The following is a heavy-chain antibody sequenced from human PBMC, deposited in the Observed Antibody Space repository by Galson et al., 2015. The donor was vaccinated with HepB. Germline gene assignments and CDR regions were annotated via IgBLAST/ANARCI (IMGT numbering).Heavy chain of an antibody. CDR2: IIPIFGTA. Sequence: LEWMGGIIPIFGTANYAQKFQGRVTITADESTSTAYMELSSLRSEDTAVYYCARERVGYYDFWSGSFDYWGQGTLVTVSS. D-gene: IGHD3-3*01. V-gene: IGHV1-69*01. J-gene: IGHJ4*02. CDR3: ARERVGYYDFWSGSFDY.